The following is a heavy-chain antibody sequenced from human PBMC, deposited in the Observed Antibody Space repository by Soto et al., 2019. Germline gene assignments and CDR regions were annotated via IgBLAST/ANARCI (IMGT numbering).Heavy chain of an antibody. CDR3: APIPLYSGSYFFDY. D-gene: IGHD1-26*01. CDR1: GYTLTELS. J-gene: IGHJ4*02. Sequence: ASVKVSCKVSGYTLTELSMHWVRQAPGKGLEWMGGFDPEDGETIYAQKFQGRVTMTEDTSTDTAYMELSSLRSEDTAVYYCAPIPLYSGSYFFDYCGKGSLVTVSS. CDR2: FDPEDGET. V-gene: IGHV1-24*01.